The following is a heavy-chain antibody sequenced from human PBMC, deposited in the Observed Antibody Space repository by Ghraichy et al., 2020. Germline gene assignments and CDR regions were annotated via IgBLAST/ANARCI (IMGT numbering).Heavy chain of an antibody. J-gene: IGHJ4*02. Sequence: ESLNISCTVSGGSISSYYWSWIRQPPGKGLEWIGYIYYSGSTNYNPSLKSRVTISVDTSKNQFSLKLSSVTAADTAVYYCARDSYYQGDYFDYWGQGTLVTVSS. CDR2: IYYSGST. D-gene: IGHD3-10*01. V-gene: IGHV4-59*01. CDR3: ARDSYYQGDYFDY. CDR1: GGSISSYY.